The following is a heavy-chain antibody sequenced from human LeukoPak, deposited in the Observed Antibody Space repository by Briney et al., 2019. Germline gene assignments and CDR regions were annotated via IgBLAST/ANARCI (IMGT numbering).Heavy chain of an antibody. V-gene: IGHV4-34*01. Sequence: KSSETLSLTCAVYGGSFSGYYWSWIRQPPGKGLEWIGEINHSGSTNYNPSLKSRVTISVDTSKNQFSLKLSSVTAADTAVYYCARGQSGYCSSTSCYNPFDYWGQGTLVTVSS. CDR2: INHSGST. D-gene: IGHD2-2*02. CDR1: GGSFSGYY. CDR3: ARGQSGYCSSTSCYNPFDY. J-gene: IGHJ4*02.